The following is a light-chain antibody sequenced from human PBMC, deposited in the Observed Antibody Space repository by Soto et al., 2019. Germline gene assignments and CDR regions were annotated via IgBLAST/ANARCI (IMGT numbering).Light chain of an antibody. V-gene: IGLV4-69*01. CDR3: QTWGSGSWV. Sequence: QSVLTQSPSASASLGASVKLTCTLSSGHSSHAIAWHQLQPEKGPRYLMKLNNDGSHSKGDGIPDRFTGSSSGAERYLTISSLQSEDEADYYCQTWGSGSWVFGGGTQLTVL. J-gene: IGLJ3*02. CDR2: LNNDGSH. CDR1: SGHSSHA.